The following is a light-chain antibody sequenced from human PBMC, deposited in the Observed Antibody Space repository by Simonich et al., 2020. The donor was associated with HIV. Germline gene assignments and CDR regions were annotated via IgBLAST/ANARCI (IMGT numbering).Light chain of an antibody. CDR2: DVT. CDR1: SSDVGGYTY. Sequence: QSALTQPRSVSGSPGQSVTLSCTGTSSDVGGYTYVSWYQHHPGTAPKLIIYDVTKRPSGVPDRFSGSKSGNTASLTISGLQAEDEADYYCSSYTSSSTLVFGGGTKLTVL. J-gene: IGLJ3*02. V-gene: IGLV2-11*01. CDR3: SSYTSSSTLV.